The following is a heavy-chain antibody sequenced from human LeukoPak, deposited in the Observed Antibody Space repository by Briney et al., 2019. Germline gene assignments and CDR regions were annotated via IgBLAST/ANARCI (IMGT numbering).Heavy chain of an antibody. Sequence: ASVKVSCKASGYTFTMYYIHWVRQAPGQGLEWMGMINPSDGATTYAQRFQGRVTMTRGMSTTTVYMDLRSLRSEDTAVYFCAGEQRGGLIGSLGGLFASYYTYYYMDVWGRGTTVTVSS. D-gene: IGHD3-16*01. CDR1: GYTFTMYY. CDR3: AGEQRGGLIGSLGGLFASYYTYYYMDV. V-gene: IGHV1-46*01. CDR2: INPSDGAT. J-gene: IGHJ6*03.